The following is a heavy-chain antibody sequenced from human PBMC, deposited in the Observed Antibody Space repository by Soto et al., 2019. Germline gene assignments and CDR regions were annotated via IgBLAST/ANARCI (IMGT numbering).Heavy chain of an antibody. D-gene: IGHD3-10*01. CDR3: TTGLYGSGSSGGMDV. CDR2: IKRKTDGGTT. Sequence: PGGSLRLSCAASGFTFSNVWMSWVRQAPGKGLEWVGRIKRKTDGGTTDYAAPVKGRFTISRDDSKNTLYLQMNSLKTEDTAVYYCTTGLYGSGSSGGMDVWGQGTTVTVSS. V-gene: IGHV3-15*01. CDR1: GFTFSNVW. J-gene: IGHJ6*02.